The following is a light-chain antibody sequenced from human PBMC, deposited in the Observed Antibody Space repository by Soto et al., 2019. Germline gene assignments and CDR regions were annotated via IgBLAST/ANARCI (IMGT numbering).Light chain of an antibody. CDR2: DVD. Sequence: QSVLTQPASVSGSPAQSITISCTGTSSDVGGYNYVSWYQQHPGTAPKLIIYDVDNRPSGVSSRFSGSKSGNTASLTISGLQAEDEADYSCSSYSSSSTPNYVFGXGTKVTVL. J-gene: IGLJ1*01. CDR1: SSDVGGYNY. CDR3: SSYSSSSTPNYV. V-gene: IGLV2-14*01.